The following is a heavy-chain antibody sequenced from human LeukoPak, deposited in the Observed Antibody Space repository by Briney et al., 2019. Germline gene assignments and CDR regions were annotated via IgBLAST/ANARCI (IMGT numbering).Heavy chain of an antibody. CDR2: ISWNSGSI. Sequence: PGGSLRLSCAASGFTFDDYAMHWVRQAPGKGLEWVSGISWNSGSIGYADSVKGRFTISRDNAKNSLYLQMNRLRTEDTALYYCAKGMTTVTSWFDAWGQGTLVTVSS. V-gene: IGHV3-9*01. J-gene: IGHJ5*02. CDR1: GFTFDDYA. D-gene: IGHD4-17*01. CDR3: AKGMTTVTSWFDA.